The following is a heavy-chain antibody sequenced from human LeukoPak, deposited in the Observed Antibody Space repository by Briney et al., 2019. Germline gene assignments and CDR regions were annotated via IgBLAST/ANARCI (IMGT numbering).Heavy chain of an antibody. J-gene: IGHJ4*02. CDR2: IYYSGST. D-gene: IGHD6-13*01. Sequence: SETLSLTCTVSGGSISSSSYYWGWIRQPPGKGLEWIGSIYYSGSTYYNPSLKSRVTISVDTSKNQFSLKLSSVTAADTAVYYCARGGSSLWDYWGQGTLVTVSS. CDR1: GGSISSSSYY. V-gene: IGHV4-39*07. CDR3: ARGGSSLWDY.